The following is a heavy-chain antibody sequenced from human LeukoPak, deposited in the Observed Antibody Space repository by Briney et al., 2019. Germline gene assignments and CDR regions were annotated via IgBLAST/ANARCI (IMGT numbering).Heavy chain of an antibody. V-gene: IGHV4-34*01. Sequence: SETLSLTCAVYGESFSGHYWSWIRQPPGKGLEWIGEINHSGSTNYNPSLQSRVTISVGTSKKQFSLRLNSATAADTAVYYCARHHSNDPFGYFDYWGQGTLVTVSS. CDR3: ARHHSNDPFGYFDY. CDR2: INHSGST. D-gene: IGHD4-11*01. J-gene: IGHJ4*02. CDR1: GESFSGHY.